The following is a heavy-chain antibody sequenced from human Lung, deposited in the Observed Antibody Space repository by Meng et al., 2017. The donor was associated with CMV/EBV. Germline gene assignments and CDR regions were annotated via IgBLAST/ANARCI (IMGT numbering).Heavy chain of an antibody. D-gene: IGHD5-18*01. Sequence: SETLSLTCAVYGGSFSGYYWSWIRQPPGKGLEWIGEINHSGSTNYNPSLKSRVTISVDTSKNQFSLKLSSVTAADTAVYYCARSYSYGWGPYYYYYGMDVWGQGTTVXVSS. CDR2: INHSGST. V-gene: IGHV4-34*01. CDR1: GGSFSGYY. J-gene: IGHJ6*02. CDR3: ARSYSYGWGPYYYYYGMDV.